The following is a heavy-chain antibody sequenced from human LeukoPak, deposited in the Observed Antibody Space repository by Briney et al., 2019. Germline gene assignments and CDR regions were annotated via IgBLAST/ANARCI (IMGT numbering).Heavy chain of an antibody. CDR2: ISSSSSYI. J-gene: IGHJ4*02. CDR3: XXXXXXXXXXXXXXXXDY. CDR1: XSYS. Sequence: XSYSXNXVRQAPXKGXEWVSSISSSSSYIYYTDSVKGRFTLSRDNAKKSLYLQMNRLRAEDTDVYYXXXXXXXXXXXXXXXXXDYWGQXTXVTVSS. V-gene: IGHV3-21*01.